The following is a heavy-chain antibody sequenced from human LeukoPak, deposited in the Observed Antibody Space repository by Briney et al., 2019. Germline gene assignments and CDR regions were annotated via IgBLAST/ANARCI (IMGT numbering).Heavy chain of an antibody. Sequence: SETLSLTCTVSGGSISSYYWSWIRQPPGKGLEWIGYIYYSGSTNYNPSLKSRVTISVDTSKNQLSLKLSSVTAADTAVYYCARDLGYSYGLNWFDPWGQGTLVTVSS. CDR1: GGSISSYY. J-gene: IGHJ5*02. D-gene: IGHD5-18*01. V-gene: IGHV4-59*01. CDR3: ARDLGYSYGLNWFDP. CDR2: IYYSGST.